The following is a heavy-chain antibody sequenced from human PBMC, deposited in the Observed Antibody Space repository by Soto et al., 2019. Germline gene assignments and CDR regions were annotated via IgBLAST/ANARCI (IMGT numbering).Heavy chain of an antibody. CDR3: ARTTAFITDTLYYFDS. V-gene: IGHV4-31*03. Sequence: SETVSLTCTVSGGSLNSGGYYWSWIRQHPGKGLEWIGYIYYRGGTYYNPSLRSRLTISEDTSKNQFSLKMSSVTAADTAVYYCARTTAFITDTLYYFDSWGQGTLVTV. J-gene: IGHJ4*02. D-gene: IGHD4-4*01. CDR1: GGSLNSGGYY. CDR2: IYYRGGT.